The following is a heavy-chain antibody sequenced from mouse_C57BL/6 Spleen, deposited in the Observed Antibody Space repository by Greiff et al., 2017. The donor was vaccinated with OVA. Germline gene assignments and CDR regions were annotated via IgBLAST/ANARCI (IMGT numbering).Heavy chain of an antibody. CDR2: IKPNYGTT. Sequence: VQLQNSGPELVTPGASVKISCKASGYSFTDYKMNWVKQCYGMGLEWIGVIKPNYGTTSYNQKFTGKATLTLDQSSSTPYMQLNSLTSEDSAVDYCARIYYDYDEVAYWGQGTLVTVSA. J-gene: IGHJ3*01. CDR1: GYSFTDYK. V-gene: IGHV1-39*01. D-gene: IGHD2-4*01. CDR3: ARIYYDYDEVAY.